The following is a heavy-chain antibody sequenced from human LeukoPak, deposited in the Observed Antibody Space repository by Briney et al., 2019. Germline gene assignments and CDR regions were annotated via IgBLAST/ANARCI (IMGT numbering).Heavy chain of an antibody. V-gene: IGHV1-69*04. CDR1: GGTFSSYA. Sequence: GASVKVSCKASGGTFSSYAISWVRQAPGQGLEWMGRTIPILGIASYAQKFQGRVTITADKSTSTAYMELSSLRSEDTAVYYCASPIVEVPAAMPADSYYGMDVWGQGTTVTVSS. CDR2: TIPILGIA. D-gene: IGHD2-2*01. CDR3: ASPIVEVPAAMPADSYYGMDV. J-gene: IGHJ6*02.